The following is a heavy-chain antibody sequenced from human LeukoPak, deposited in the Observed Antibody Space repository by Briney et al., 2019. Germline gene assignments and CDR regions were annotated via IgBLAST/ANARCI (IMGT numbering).Heavy chain of an antibody. CDR1: GGTFSSYA. V-gene: IGHV1-69*13. J-gene: IGHJ3*02. CDR3: AREGPNNYDSSGYYPDAFDI. Sequence: ASVKASCKASGGTFSSYAISWVRQAPGQGLEWMGGIIPIFGTANYAQKFQGRVTITADESTSTAYMELSSLRSEDTAVYYCAREGPNNYDSSGYYPDAFDIWGQGTMVTVSS. CDR2: IIPIFGTA. D-gene: IGHD3-22*01.